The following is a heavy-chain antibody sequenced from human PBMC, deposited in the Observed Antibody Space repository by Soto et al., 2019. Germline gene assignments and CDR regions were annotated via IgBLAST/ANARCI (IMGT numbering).Heavy chain of an antibody. CDR3: ATSLPGGYRRGDDAFDI. Sequence: WGSLRLSCAASGFTFSSHAMSWVRQAPGKGLEWVSAISGSSSVTYYADSVKGRFTISRDNSKNTLYLQMNSLRSDDTAVYYCATSLPGGYRRGDDAFDIWGQGTMVTVSS. V-gene: IGHV3-23*01. J-gene: IGHJ3*02. CDR2: ISGSSSVT. D-gene: IGHD3-10*01. CDR1: GFTFSSHA.